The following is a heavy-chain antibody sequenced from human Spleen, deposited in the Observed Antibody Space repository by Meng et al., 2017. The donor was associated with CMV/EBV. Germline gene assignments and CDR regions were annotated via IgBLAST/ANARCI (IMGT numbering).Heavy chain of an antibody. CDR1: GGSFSGYY. D-gene: IGHD3-22*01. Sequence: SETLSLTCAVYGGSFSGYYWSWIRQPPGKGLEWIGEINHSGSTNYNPSLKSRVTISVDTSKYQFSLKLSSVTAADTAVYYCATYYYDSSGYYAYFDYWGQGTLVTVSS. V-gene: IGHV4-34*01. CDR2: INHSGST. CDR3: ATYYYDSSGYYAYFDY. J-gene: IGHJ4*02.